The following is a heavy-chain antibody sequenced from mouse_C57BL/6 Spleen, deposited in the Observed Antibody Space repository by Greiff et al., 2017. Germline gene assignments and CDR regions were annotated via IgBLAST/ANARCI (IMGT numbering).Heavy chain of an antibody. CDR3: ARGDDYDGETGTKGRNY. CDR2: ILPGSGST. CDR1: GYTFTGYW. D-gene: IGHD2-4*01. J-gene: IGHJ2*01. Sequence: QVQLQQSGAELMKPGASVKLSCKATGYTFTGYWIEWVKQRPGHGLEWIGEILPGSGSTNYNEKFKGKATFTADTSSNTAYMQLSSLTTEDSAIYYCARGDDYDGETGTKGRNYWGQGTTLTVSS. V-gene: IGHV1-9*01.